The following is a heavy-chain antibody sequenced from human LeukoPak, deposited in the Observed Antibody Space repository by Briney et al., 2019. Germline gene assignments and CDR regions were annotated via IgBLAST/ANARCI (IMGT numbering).Heavy chain of an antibody. V-gene: IGHV1-18*01. CDR2: ISAYNGNT. Sequence: GASVEVSCKASGYTFTSYGISWVRQAPGQGLEWMGWISAYNGNTNYAQKLQGRVTMTTDTSTSTAYMELRSLRSDDTAVYYCARWEYYYDSSGYYSWGQGTLVTVSS. J-gene: IGHJ4*02. D-gene: IGHD3-22*01. CDR1: GYTFTSYG. CDR3: ARWEYYYDSSGYYS.